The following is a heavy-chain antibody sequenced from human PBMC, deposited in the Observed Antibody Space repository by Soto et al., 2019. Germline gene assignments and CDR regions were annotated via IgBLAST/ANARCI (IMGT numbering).Heavy chain of an antibody. V-gene: IGHV3-53*04. D-gene: IGHD5-18*01. Sequence: PGGSLRLSCAASGFTVSSNYMSWVRQAPGKGLEWVSVIYSGGSTYYADSVKGRFTISRHNSKNTLYLQMNSLRAEDTAVYYCGRDVRYSYGYVWYFDLWGRGTLVTVSS. CDR1: GFTVSSNY. J-gene: IGHJ2*01. CDR2: IYSGGST. CDR3: GRDVRYSYGYVWYFDL.